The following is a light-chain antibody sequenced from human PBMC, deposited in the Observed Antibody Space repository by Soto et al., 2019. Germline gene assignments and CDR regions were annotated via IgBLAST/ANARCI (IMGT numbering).Light chain of an antibody. Sequence: QSALTQPPSASGSPGQSVTISCTGTSSDVGRYNYVSWYQQHPGEAPNLMIYEVTKRPSGVPERFSGSKSGNTASLTVSGLQAEDEADYYCSSYGGSDNPYVFGPGTKVTVL. V-gene: IGLV2-8*01. CDR3: SSYGGSDNPYV. CDR1: SSDVGRYNY. CDR2: EVT. J-gene: IGLJ1*01.